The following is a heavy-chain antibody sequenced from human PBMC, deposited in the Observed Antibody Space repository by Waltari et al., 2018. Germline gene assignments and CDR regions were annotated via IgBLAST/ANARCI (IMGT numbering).Heavy chain of an antibody. CDR1: GGSISSYY. J-gene: IGHJ4*02. CDR2: IYYSGST. Sequence: QVQLQASGPGLVKPSETLSLTCTVSGGSISSYYWTWTRQPPGKGLEWIGYIYYSGSTNYNPSLKSRVTISVDTSKNQFSLKLSSVTAADTAVYYCARGPPRYCSSTSCSPFDYWGQGTLVTVSS. D-gene: IGHD2-2*01. CDR3: ARGPPRYCSSTSCSPFDY. V-gene: IGHV4-59*01.